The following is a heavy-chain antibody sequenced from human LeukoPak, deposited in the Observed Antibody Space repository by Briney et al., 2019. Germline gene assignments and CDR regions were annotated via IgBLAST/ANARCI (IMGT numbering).Heavy chain of an antibody. J-gene: IGHJ4*02. CDR3: ARDLSGGRSY. Sequence: PSETLSLTCTVSGDSISSSAFYWGWIRQPPGKGLEWIASISYSGKTLYNPSLQTRVTISVDTSKNQFSLKLSSVTAADAAIYYCARDLSGGRSYSGRGTVVTVSS. V-gene: IGHV4-39*02. D-gene: IGHD3-16*01. CDR1: GDSISSSAFY. CDR2: ISYSGKT.